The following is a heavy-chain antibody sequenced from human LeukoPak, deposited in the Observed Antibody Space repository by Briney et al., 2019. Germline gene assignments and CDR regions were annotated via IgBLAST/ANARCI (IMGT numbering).Heavy chain of an antibody. CDR2: TKEDGGEK. J-gene: IGHJ3*02. CDR1: GFTFSTYW. Sequence: PGGSPRLSCAASGFTFSTYWMSWVRQAPGKGLEWVANTKEDGGEKYYVDSVKGRFTISRENAKNSLYLQMNSLRAGDTAVYYCARVKSYRSGGLDAFDIWGQGTMVTVSS. D-gene: IGHD6-19*01. CDR3: ARVKSYRSGGLDAFDI. V-gene: IGHV3-7*01.